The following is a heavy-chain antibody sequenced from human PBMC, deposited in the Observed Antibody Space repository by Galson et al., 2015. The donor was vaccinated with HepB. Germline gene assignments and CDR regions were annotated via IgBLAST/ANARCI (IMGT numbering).Heavy chain of an antibody. CDR2: IIPISTTV. CDR3: ARGGPYYYDRSDSAFDI. J-gene: IGHJ3*02. D-gene: IGHD3-22*01. Sequence: SVKVSCKASGGSFSSYPITWVRQAPGQGLKWVGGIIPISTTVKYAQKFQGRVMITADETTTTAYMELSSLRSEDTAVYYCARGGPYYYDRSDSAFDIWGQGTMVTVSS. V-gene: IGHV1-69*13. CDR1: GGSFSSYP.